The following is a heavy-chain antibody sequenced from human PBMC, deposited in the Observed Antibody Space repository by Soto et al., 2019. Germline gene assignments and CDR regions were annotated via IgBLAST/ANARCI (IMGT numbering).Heavy chain of an antibody. CDR3: VRLGGYNEIDF. V-gene: IGHV3-74*01. CDR2: IDVDGRVT. J-gene: IGHJ4*02. D-gene: IGHD5-12*01. CDR1: GFSLGSYS. Sequence: GGSLRLSCAASGFSLGSYSMDWVRQAPRKGLVWVARIDVDGRVTAYADSVKGRFTISRDNGENMLYLQMDSLRVEDTAVYYCVRLGGYNEIDFWGQGTLVTVSS.